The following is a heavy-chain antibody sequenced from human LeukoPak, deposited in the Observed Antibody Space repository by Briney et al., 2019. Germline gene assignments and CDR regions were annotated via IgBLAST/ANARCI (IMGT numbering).Heavy chain of an antibody. D-gene: IGHD2-2*01. Sequence: PAASVKVSCKASGYTFTSYYMHWVRQAPGQGLEWMGIIKPSDGSTSYAQNFQGRVTMTRDTSTSTVYMELSSLRSDDTAVYYCARRWCSSTSCQFDYWGQGTLVTVSS. J-gene: IGHJ4*02. CDR3: ARRWCSSTSCQFDY. CDR1: GYTFTSYY. V-gene: IGHV1-46*01. CDR2: IKPSDGST.